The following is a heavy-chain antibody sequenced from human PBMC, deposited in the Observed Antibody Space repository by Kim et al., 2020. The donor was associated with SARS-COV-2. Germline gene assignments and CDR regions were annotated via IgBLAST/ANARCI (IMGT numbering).Heavy chain of an antibody. J-gene: IGHJ4*02. CDR1: GFNFRSYN. D-gene: IGHD2-8*02. V-gene: IGHV3-21*01. Sequence: GGSLRLSCAGSGFNFRSYNMNWVRQAPGKGLAWVSSITRDSNSTYYADSVQGRFIISRDNAENSLFLQMNNLRADDAGVYYCARDKFPCTGGACEVAGLVGLDFWGQGTAVIVSS. CDR2: ITRDSNST. CDR3: ARDKFPCTGGACEVAGLVGLDF.